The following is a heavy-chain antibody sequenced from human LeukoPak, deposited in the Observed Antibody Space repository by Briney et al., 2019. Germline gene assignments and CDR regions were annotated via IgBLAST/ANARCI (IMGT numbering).Heavy chain of an antibody. CDR1: GGSSGSYY. J-gene: IGHJ4*02. CDR3: APIYGDNSDFDS. Sequence: SETLSLTCAVYGGSSGSYYWSWVRQPPGKGLEWIGEVTHRGSTNYNPSLKSRVTISLDTSKNQFSLKLTSVAAADTAVYYCAPIYGDNSDFDSWSQGTLVTVSS. D-gene: IGHD4-17*01. V-gene: IGHV4-34*01. CDR2: VTHRGST.